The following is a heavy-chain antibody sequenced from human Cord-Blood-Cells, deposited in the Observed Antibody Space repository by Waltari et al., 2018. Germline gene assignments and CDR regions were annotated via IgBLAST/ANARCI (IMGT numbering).Heavy chain of an antibody. J-gene: IGHJ3*02. CDR3: AGDIAAAGAFDI. V-gene: IGHV1-69*01. Sequence: QVQLVQSGAEVKKPGSSVQVSCKASGGTFSSYAIRWLRQAPGQGLEWMGGIIPIFGTANYAQKFQGRVTITADESTSTAYMELSSLRSEDTAVYYCAGDIAAAGAFDIWGQGTMVTVSS. D-gene: IGHD6-13*01. CDR1: GGTFSSYA. CDR2: IIPIFGTA.